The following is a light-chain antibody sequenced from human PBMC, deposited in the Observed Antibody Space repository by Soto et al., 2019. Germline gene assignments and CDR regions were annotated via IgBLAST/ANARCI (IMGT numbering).Light chain of an antibody. CDR3: QQYNSYSGT. J-gene: IGKJ1*01. CDR2: KAS. CDR1: QSISTW. Sequence: DSQMTQSPSTLSASVGDTVTITCRASQSISTWLAWYQQKPGKAPKLLIYKASSLESGVPSRFSGSGSGTEFTFSISSLEPDDFAPYYCQQYNSYSGTFGQGTKVEI. V-gene: IGKV1-5*03.